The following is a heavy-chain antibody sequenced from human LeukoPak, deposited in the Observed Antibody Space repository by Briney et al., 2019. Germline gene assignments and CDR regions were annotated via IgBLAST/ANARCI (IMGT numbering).Heavy chain of an antibody. D-gene: IGHD3-10*01. V-gene: IGHV2-5*02. CDR2: IYWDDDK. Sequence: SGPTLVQPTQTLTLTCTFSGFSLSTSGVGVGWIRQPPGKALEWLALIYWDDDKRYSPSLKSRLTITKDTSKNQVVLTMTNMDPVDTATYYCAHSGNYYGSGSSSMDVWGEGTTVTVSS. CDR3: AHSGNYYGSGSSSMDV. CDR1: GFSLSTSGVG. J-gene: IGHJ6*04.